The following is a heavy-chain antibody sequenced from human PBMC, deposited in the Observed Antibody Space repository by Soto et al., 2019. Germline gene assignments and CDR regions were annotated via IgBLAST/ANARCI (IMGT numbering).Heavy chain of an antibody. CDR1: GFTFSSYA. Sequence: GGSLRLSCAASGFTFSSYAMSWVRQAPGKGLEWVSAISGSGGSTYYADSVKGRFTISRDNSKNTLYLQMNSLRAEDTAVYYCGTHDYGDYDYYYGMDVWGQGTTVTVSS. CDR2: ISGSGGST. CDR3: GTHDYGDYDYYYGMDV. D-gene: IGHD4-17*01. V-gene: IGHV3-23*01. J-gene: IGHJ6*02.